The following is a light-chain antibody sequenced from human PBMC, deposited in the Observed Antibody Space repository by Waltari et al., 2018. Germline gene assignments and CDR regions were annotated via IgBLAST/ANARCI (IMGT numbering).Light chain of an antibody. J-gene: IGKJ3*01. V-gene: IGKV1-5*03. CDR2: KAS. Sequence: DIQMTQSPSTLSASVGDTVPITCRASKSISSWLAWYQQKPGKAPKLLIYKASSLESGVPSRFSGSGSGTEFTLTISSLQPDDFATYYCQQYNIPFGPGTKVDIK. CDR1: KSISSW. CDR3: QQYNIP.